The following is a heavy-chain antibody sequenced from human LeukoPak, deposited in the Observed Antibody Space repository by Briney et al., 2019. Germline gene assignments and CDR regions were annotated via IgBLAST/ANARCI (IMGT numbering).Heavy chain of an antibody. CDR2: VSHDGSTK. D-gene: IGHD3-22*01. V-gene: IGHV3-30*18. J-gene: IGHJ4*02. CDR3: VKEWYYYDSSGHYCFDS. Sequence: PGGSLRLSCAASGFTFSNYGIHWVRQAPGKGLEWVAVVSHDGSTKYYTDSVKGRFTISRDNSKNTLSLQMNSLRPEDTAIYYCVKEWYYYDSSGHYCFDSWGQGTLVTVSS. CDR1: GFTFSNYG.